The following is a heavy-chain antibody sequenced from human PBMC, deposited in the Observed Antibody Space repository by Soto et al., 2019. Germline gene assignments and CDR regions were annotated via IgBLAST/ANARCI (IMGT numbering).Heavy chain of an antibody. J-gene: IGHJ6*02. CDR2: IYYSGST. D-gene: IGHD3-3*01. V-gene: IGHV4-39*01. CDR1: GGSISSSSYY. CDR3: ARHLFDDFWSGYYYYGMAV. Sequence: SETLSLTCTVSGGSISSSSYYWGWIRHPPGKGLEWIGSIYYSGSTYYNPSLQSRVTISVDTSKNQLSLKLSSVTAADTAVYYCARHLFDDFWSGYYYYGMAVWGQGPTVTVSS.